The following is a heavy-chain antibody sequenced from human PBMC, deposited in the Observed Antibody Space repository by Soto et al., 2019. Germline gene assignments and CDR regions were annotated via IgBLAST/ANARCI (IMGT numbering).Heavy chain of an antibody. D-gene: IGHD6-19*01. Sequence: QVQLQESGPGRVKPSETLSLTCNVSGGSLTDHYWTWIRQPPGKGLEWIGCVFSRGGTYYEPSLKSRVTISLDTSKNQFSLRLTSMTTADTAVYYCARMRPTGWHDYYFFGMDLWGQGTTVTVSS. CDR1: GGSLTDHY. V-gene: IGHV4-59*11. CDR3: ARMRPTGWHDYYFFGMDL. CDR2: VFSRGGT. J-gene: IGHJ6*02.